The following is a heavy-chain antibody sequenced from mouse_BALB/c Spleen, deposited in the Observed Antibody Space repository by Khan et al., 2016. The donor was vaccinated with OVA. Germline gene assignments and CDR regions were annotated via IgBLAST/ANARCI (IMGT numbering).Heavy chain of an antibody. Sequence: QIQLVQSGPELKKPGETVKVSCKASGYTFTDYSMHWVKQAPGKGLKWMGWINTETGEPTYADDFKGRFAFSLETSASTAYLQINNLKNEDTATYFCARDRYDYFDYWGQGTTLTVSS. CDR3: ARDRYDYFDY. CDR1: GYTFTDYS. CDR2: INTETGEP. J-gene: IGHJ2*01. V-gene: IGHV9-2-1*01. D-gene: IGHD2-14*01.